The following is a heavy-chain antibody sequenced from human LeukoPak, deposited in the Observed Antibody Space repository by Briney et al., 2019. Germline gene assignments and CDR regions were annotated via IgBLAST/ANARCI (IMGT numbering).Heavy chain of an antibody. D-gene: IGHD5-18*01. CDR2: IRAYNGNT. J-gene: IGHJ4*02. V-gene: IGHV1-18*01. Sequence: GGSVKVSCKASGYTFTSYGISWVRQAPGQGLEWMGWIRAYNGNTNYAQKLQGRVNMTTDTSTSTAYMELRSLRSDDPAVYYCARIKMSSEAWIQLLVDFDYWGQGTLVTVSS. CDR1: GYTFTSYG. CDR3: ARIKMSSEAWIQLLVDFDY.